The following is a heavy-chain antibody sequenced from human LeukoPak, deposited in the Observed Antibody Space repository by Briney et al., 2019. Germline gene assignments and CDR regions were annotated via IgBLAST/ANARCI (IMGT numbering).Heavy chain of an antibody. D-gene: IGHD3-9*01. CDR2: ISAYNGNT. CDR3: ARSSRYDIWTGYPY. Sequence: GASVKVSCKASGYTFSSYGISWVRQAPGQGLEWMGWISAYNGNTDYAQNLRGRLIMTTDTSTSTAYMELRSLRSDDTAVYYCARSSRYDIWTGYPYWGQGTLVTVS. J-gene: IGHJ4*02. V-gene: IGHV1-18*01. CDR1: GYTFSSYG.